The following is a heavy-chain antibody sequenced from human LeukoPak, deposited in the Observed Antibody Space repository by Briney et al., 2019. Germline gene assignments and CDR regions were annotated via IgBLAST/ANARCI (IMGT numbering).Heavy chain of an antibody. CDR1: GYTFTGYY. V-gene: IGHV1-2*02. CDR3: ARSPRLQLGGSYY. D-gene: IGHD5-24*01. J-gene: IGHJ4*02. Sequence: GASVKVSCKASGYTFTGYYMNWVRQAPGQGLEWMGWINPNSGGTNYAQKFQGRVTMTRDTSISTAYMELSRLRSDDTAVYYCARSPRLQLGGSYYWGQGTLVTVSS. CDR2: INPNSGGT.